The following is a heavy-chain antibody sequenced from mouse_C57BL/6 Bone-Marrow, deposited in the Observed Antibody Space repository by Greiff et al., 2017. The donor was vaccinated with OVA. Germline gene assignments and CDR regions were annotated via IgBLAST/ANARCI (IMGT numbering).Heavy chain of an antibody. CDR1: GYSFTGYY. CDR3: AVNYGFDY. CDR2: INPSTGGT. Sequence: VQLKQSGPELVKPGASVKISCKASGYSFTGYYMNWVKQSPEKSLEWIGEINPSTGGTTYNQKFKAKATLTVDKSSSTAYMQLKSLTSEDSAVYYCAVNYGFDYWGQGTTLTVSS. V-gene: IGHV1-42*01. J-gene: IGHJ2*01. D-gene: IGHD1-1*01.